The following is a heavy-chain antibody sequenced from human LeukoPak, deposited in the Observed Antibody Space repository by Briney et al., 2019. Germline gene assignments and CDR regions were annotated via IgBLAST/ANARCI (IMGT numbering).Heavy chain of an antibody. CDR1: GFSFTSYS. D-gene: IGHD3-22*01. CDR2: ISSSSSYT. V-gene: IGHV3-21*01. CDR3: ARSLITSGYYSSGY. J-gene: IGHJ4*02. Sequence: PGGSLRLSCAASGFSFTSYSMNWVRQAPGKGLEWVSSISSSSSYTYYADSVKGRFTITRDNDKNSLYLQMNSLRAEDTAVYYCARSLITSGYYSSGYWGQGTLVTVSS.